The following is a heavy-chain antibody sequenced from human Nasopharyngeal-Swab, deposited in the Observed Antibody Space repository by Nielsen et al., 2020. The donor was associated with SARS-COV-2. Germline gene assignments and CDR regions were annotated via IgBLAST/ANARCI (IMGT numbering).Heavy chain of an antibody. D-gene: IGHD1-1*01. Sequence: SETLSLTCTVSGGSINYNSYHWGWIRQPPGKGLEWIGSIYYTGNTYYNPSLKSRVTISLDASNNQFSLRLSSVTAADTAMFYCARGTPFDYWGQGILVTVSS. CDR1: GGSINYNSYH. J-gene: IGHJ4*02. V-gene: IGHV4-39*07. CDR3: ARGTPFDY. CDR2: IYYTGNT.